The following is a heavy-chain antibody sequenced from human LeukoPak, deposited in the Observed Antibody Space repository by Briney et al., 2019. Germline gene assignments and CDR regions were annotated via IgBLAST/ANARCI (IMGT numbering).Heavy chain of an antibody. J-gene: IGHJ4*02. Sequence: SVKVPCKASGGTFSSYAISWVRQAPGQGLEWMGRIIPILGIANYAQKFQGRVTITADKSTSTAYMELSSLRSEDTAVYYCATTRPKKHSSSWYRQGPNFDYWGQGTLVTVSS. CDR2: IIPILGIA. D-gene: IGHD6-13*01. CDR3: ATTRPKKHSSSWYRQGPNFDY. CDR1: GGTFSSYA. V-gene: IGHV1-69*04.